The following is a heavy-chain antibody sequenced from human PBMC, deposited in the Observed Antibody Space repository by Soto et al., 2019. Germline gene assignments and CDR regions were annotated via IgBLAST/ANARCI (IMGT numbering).Heavy chain of an antibody. D-gene: IGHD1-1*01. CDR3: VRYGTKTSRDWFDP. V-gene: IGHV4-4*07. Sequence: PSETLSLTCTVSGASISGFYWSWIRKAAGKGLEWIGRIYATGTTDYNPSLKSRVMMSVDTSKKQFSLKLRSVTAADTAVYYCVRYGTKTSRDWFDPWGQGSSVTVSS. CDR1: GASISGFY. J-gene: IGHJ5*02. CDR2: IYATGTT.